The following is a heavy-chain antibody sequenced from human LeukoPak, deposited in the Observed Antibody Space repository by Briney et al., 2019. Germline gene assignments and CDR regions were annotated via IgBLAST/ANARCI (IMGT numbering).Heavy chain of an antibody. CDR1: GGSISSGGYY. J-gene: IGHJ5*02. V-gene: IGHV4-30-2*01. D-gene: IGHD5-18*01. CDR3: ARESWGYSYVWFDP. CDR2: IYQSGST. Sequence: SETLSLTCTVPGGSISSGGYYWSWIRQPPGKGLEWIGYIYQSGSTYYNPSLKSRVTMSVDTSKNQFSLKLSSVTAADTAVYYCARESWGYSYVWFDPWGQGTLVTVSS.